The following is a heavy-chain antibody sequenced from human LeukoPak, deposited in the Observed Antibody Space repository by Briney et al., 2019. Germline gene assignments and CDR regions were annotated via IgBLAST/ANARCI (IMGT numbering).Heavy chain of an antibody. V-gene: IGHV4-59*01. J-gene: IGHJ4*02. CDR1: TDSITNYY. D-gene: IGHD4-11*01. CDR3: ARDRTVTTN. CDR2: IYYSGRT. Sequence: SETLSLTCTVSTDSITNYYWSWIRQPPGKGLEWIGYIYYSGRTNHNPSLKSRVTISIDTSKNQFSLKLSSVTAADTAVYYCARDRTVTTNWGQGTLVTVSS.